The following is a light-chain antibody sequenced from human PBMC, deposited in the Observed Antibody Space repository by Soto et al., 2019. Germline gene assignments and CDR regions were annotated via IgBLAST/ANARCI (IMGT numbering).Light chain of an antibody. Sequence: DIQMTQSPSTLSASVGDRVTITCRASQSISSWLAWYQQKPGKAPKLLIYKASSLESGVPSRFSGSGSGTEFTLTNSSLQPDDFATYYCQQYNSYSQTFGQGTKVEI. CDR2: KAS. V-gene: IGKV1-5*03. CDR1: QSISSW. CDR3: QQYNSYSQT. J-gene: IGKJ1*01.